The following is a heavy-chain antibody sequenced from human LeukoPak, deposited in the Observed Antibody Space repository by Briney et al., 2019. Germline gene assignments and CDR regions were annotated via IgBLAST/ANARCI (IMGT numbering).Heavy chain of an antibody. Sequence: GGSLRLSCAASGFSFSSYAMHWVRQAPGKGLEWVAVISYDGANKYYADSVKGRFTISRDNSKNTLYLQMNSLRPEDTAVYYCATAPLYYYDSSGYSLPNYGMDVWGQGTTVTVSS. CDR2: ISYDGANK. J-gene: IGHJ6*02. CDR1: GFSFSSYA. V-gene: IGHV3-30-3*01. CDR3: ATAPLYYYDSSGYSLPNYGMDV. D-gene: IGHD3-22*01.